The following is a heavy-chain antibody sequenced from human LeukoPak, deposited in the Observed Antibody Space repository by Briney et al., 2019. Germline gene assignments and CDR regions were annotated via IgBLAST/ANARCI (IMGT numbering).Heavy chain of an antibody. D-gene: IGHD5-12*01. Sequence: GGSLRLSCAASGLTVSSNYMSWVRQVPGKGLEWVSLIYSIGSTYYADSVKGRFTISRDHSKNTLYLQMNSLRAEDTAVYYCARDAGNSGYDLFDYWGQGTLVTVSS. J-gene: IGHJ4*02. CDR1: GLTVSSNY. CDR2: IYSIGST. V-gene: IGHV3-53*01. CDR3: ARDAGNSGYDLFDY.